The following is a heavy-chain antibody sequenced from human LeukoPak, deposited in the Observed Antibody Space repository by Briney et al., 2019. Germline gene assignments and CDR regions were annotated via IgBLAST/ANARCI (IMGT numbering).Heavy chain of an antibody. Sequence: GGSLRLSCAASGFTFSSYAMSWVRQAPGKGLEWVSAISGSGGSTYYADSVKGRFTICRDNSKNTLYLQMNSLRAEDTAVYYCAKRPERGYCSSTSCYNWFDPWGQGTLVTVSS. CDR2: ISGSGGST. D-gene: IGHD2-2*01. V-gene: IGHV3-23*01. J-gene: IGHJ5*02. CDR3: AKRPERGYCSSTSCYNWFDP. CDR1: GFTFSSYA.